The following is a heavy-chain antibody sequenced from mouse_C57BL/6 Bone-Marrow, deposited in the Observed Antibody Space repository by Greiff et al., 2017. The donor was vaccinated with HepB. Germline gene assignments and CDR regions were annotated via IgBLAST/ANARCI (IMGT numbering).Heavy chain of an antibody. CDR1: GYTFTSYG. CDR3: ARFELAWFAY. Sequence: QVQLQQSGAELARPGASVKLSCKASGYTFTSYGISWVKQRTGQGLEWIGEIYPRSGNTYYNEKFKGKATLTADKSSSTAYMELRSLTPEDSAVYFCARFELAWFAYWGQGTLVTVSA. J-gene: IGHJ3*01. V-gene: IGHV1-81*01. CDR2: IYPRSGNT. D-gene: IGHD4-1*01.